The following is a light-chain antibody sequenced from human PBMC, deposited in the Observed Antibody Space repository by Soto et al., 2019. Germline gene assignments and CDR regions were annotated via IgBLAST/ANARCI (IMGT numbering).Light chain of an antibody. CDR1: SSDVGGYNF. CDR2: DVS. CDR3: CSHAGTYIYV. Sequence: QSALTQPRSVSGSPGQSVTISCTGTSSDVGGYNFVSWYQQHPGKAPKLILYDVSKRPSGVPDRFSGFKSGNTASLTISGLQAEDEADYSCCSHAGTYIYVFGTGTKLTVL. J-gene: IGLJ1*01. V-gene: IGLV2-11*01.